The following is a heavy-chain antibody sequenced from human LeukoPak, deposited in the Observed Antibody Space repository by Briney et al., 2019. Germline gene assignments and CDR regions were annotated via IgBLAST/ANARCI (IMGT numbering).Heavy chain of an antibody. CDR1: GFTFDDYA. V-gene: IGHV3-43D*03. CDR2: ISWDGGST. J-gene: IGHJ4*02. Sequence: GGSLRLSCAASGFTFDDYAMHWVRQAPGKGLEWVSLISWDGGSTYYADSVKGRFTISRDNSKNSLYLQMNSLRAEDTALYYCAKDKRPSGSRPGGYFDYWGQGTLVTVSS. CDR3: AKDKRPSGSRPGGYFDY. D-gene: IGHD3-10*01.